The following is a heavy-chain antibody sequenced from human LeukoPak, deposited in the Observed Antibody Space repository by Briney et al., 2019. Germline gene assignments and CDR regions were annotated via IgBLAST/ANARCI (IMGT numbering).Heavy chain of an antibody. CDR3: ARDGSTSVAGTSWFDP. Sequence: GASVKVSCKASGGTFSSYAISWVRQAPGQGLEWMGRIIPILGIANYAQKFQGRVTITADKSTSTAYMELSSLRSEDTAVYYCARDGSTSVAGTSWFDPWGQGTLVTVSS. J-gene: IGHJ5*02. D-gene: IGHD6-19*01. V-gene: IGHV1-69*04. CDR2: IIPILGIA. CDR1: GGTFSSYA.